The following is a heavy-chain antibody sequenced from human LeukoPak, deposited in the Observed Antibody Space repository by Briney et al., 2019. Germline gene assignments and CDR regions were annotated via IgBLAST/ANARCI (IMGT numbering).Heavy chain of an antibody. CDR3: AKDVDGSGSQNWLDP. Sequence: PGRSLRLSCAASGFTFSSYGMHWVRQAPGKGLEWVAVISYDGSNKYYADSVKGRFTISRDNSKNTLYLQMNSLRAEDTAVYYCAKDVDGSGSQNWLDPWGQGTLVTVSS. CDR1: GFTFSSYG. D-gene: IGHD3-10*01. CDR2: ISYDGSNK. V-gene: IGHV3-30*18. J-gene: IGHJ5*02.